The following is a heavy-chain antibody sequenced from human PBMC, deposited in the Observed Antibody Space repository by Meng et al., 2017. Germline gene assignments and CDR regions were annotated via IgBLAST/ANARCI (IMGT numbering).Heavy chain of an antibody. CDR3: ARSDWFDP. V-gene: IGHV3-74*01. Sequence: GERVGSRVGLVQAGGTLRLSCTASGFTFRNYWMHWVRQAPGKGLVWVSRIKPDGTMTVYADSVKGRFTISRDNAKNTLYLQMNSLRSDDTAVYYCARSDWFDPWGQGTLVTVSS. CDR1: GFTFRNYW. J-gene: IGHJ5*02. CDR2: IKPDGTMT.